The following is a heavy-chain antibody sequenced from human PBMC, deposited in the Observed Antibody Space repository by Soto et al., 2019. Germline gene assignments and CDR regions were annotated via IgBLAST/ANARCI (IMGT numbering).Heavy chain of an antibody. CDR3: ARDHTVVVPAAIVY. J-gene: IGHJ4*02. V-gene: IGHV3-11*01. D-gene: IGHD2-2*01. CDR1: GFTFSDYY. CDR2: ISSSGSTI. Sequence: GGSLRLSCAASGFTFSDYYMSWIRQAPGKGLEWVSYISSSGSTIYYADSVKGRFTISRDNAKNSLYLQMNSLRAEDTAVYYCARDHTVVVPAAIVYWGQGTLVTVSS.